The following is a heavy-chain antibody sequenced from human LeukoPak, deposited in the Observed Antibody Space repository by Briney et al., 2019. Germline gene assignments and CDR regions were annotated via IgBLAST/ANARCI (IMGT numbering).Heavy chain of an antibody. V-gene: IGHV1-2*02. CDR2: INPNSGGT. Sequence: ASVKVSCKASGYTFTGYCMHWVRQAPGQGLEWMGWINPNSGGTNYAQKFQGRVTMTRDTSISTAYMELSRLRSDDTAVYYCARGPMYGSGSYGWFDPWGQGTLVTVSS. CDR1: GYTFTGYC. J-gene: IGHJ5*02. CDR3: ARGPMYGSGSYGWFDP. D-gene: IGHD3-10*01.